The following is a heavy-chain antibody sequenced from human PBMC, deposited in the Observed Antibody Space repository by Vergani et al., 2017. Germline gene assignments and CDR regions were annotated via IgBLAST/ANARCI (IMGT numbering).Heavy chain of an antibody. CDR2: LRYDGTTK. D-gene: IGHD2-2*01. J-gene: IGHJ4*02. CDR1: GFSFGSYG. V-gene: IGHV3-30*02. Sequence: VQLVESGGGLVQPGGSLTLSCAASGFSFGSYGMHWVRVRQAPGKGLEWLAYLRYDGTTKQYADSVKGRFTISRDNSKNMLYLQMDSLRPEDTAMFYCVKDRGASIGFDDWGQGTQVTVSS. CDR3: VKDRGASIGFDD.